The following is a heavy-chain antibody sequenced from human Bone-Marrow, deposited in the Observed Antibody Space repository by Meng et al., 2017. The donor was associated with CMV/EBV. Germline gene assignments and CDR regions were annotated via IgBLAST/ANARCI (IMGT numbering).Heavy chain of an antibody. CDR2: ISGSSSVT. J-gene: IGHJ4*02. V-gene: IGHV3-23*01. CDR1: GFTFSNSA. Sequence: GESLRLSCAASGFTFSNSAMTWVRQAPGKGLEWVSTISGSSSVTDYAESVRGRFTISRDNSKNTLYLQMNSLRAEDTAMYFCVKGPENSNFWHSYCDSWGQGKVVTFAS. D-gene: IGHD3-3*01. CDR3: VKGPENSNFWHSYCDS.